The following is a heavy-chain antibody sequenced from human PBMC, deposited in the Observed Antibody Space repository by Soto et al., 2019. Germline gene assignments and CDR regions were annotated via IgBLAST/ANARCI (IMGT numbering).Heavy chain of an antibody. J-gene: IGHJ3*02. D-gene: IGHD6-19*01. CDR3: ARDYPTRYSSGWYITPDAFDI. V-gene: IGHV3-11*06. Sequence: PGGSLRLSCAASGFTFSDYYMSWIRQAPGKGLEWVSYISSSSSYTNYADSVKGRFTISRDNAKNSLYLQMNSLRAEDTAVCYCARDYPTRYSSGWYITPDAFDIWGQGTMVTVSS. CDR2: ISSSSSYT. CDR1: GFTFSDYY.